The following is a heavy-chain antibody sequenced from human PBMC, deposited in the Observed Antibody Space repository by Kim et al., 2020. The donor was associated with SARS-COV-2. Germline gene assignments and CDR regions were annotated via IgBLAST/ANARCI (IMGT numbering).Heavy chain of an antibody. Sequence: TNYAQKFQGRVTMTRDTSISTAYMELSRLRSDDTAVYYCARDPGWEPFDYWGQGTLVTVSS. CDR3: ARDPGWEPFDY. D-gene: IGHD1-26*01. CDR2: T. V-gene: IGHV1-2*02. J-gene: IGHJ4*02.